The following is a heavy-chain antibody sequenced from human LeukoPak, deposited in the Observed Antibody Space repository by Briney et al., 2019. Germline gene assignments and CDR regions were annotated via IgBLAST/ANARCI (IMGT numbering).Heavy chain of an antibody. J-gene: IGHJ4*02. D-gene: IGHD6-13*01. CDR2: ISGSGGST. Sequence: GGSLRLSCAASGFTFSSYAMGWVRQAPGKGLEWVSAISGSGGSTYYADSVKGRFTISRDNSKNTLYLQMNSLRAEDTAVYYCAKAPGSSWYLGFDYWGQGTLVTVSS. V-gene: IGHV3-23*01. CDR3: AKAPGSSWYLGFDY. CDR1: GFTFSSYA.